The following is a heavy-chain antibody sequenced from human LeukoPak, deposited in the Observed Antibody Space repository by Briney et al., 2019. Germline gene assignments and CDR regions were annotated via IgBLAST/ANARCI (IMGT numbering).Heavy chain of an antibody. CDR1: GFTFSSYA. Sequence: GGSLRLSCAASGFTFSSYAMHWVRQAPGKGLEWVAVISYDGSNKYYADSVKGRFTISRDNSKNTLYLQMNSLRAEDTAVYDCARSHGPDYYYGMDVWGQGTTVTVSS. J-gene: IGHJ6*02. D-gene: IGHD4-17*01. V-gene: IGHV3-30-3*01. CDR3: ARSHGPDYYYGMDV. CDR2: ISYDGSNK.